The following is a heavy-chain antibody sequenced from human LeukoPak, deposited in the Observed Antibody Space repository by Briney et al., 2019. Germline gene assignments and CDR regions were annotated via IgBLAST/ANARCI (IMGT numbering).Heavy chain of an antibody. D-gene: IGHD2-2*01. J-gene: IGHJ3*02. CDR1: GGTFSRYA. CDR3: ARVGGYCSSTSCYDAFDI. CDR2: IIPMFGTA. Sequence: SVKVSCKASGGTFSRYAISWVRQAPGQGLEWMGGIIPMFGTANYAQKFQGRVTITAEESTTTVYMELSSLRSEDTAVYYCARVGGYCSSTSCYDAFDIWGQGTMVTVSS. V-gene: IGHV1-69*13.